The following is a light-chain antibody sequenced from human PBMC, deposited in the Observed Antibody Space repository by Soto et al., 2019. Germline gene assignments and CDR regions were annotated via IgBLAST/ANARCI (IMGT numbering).Light chain of an antibody. CDR2: ENN. CDR3: GTWDSSLNAGV. CDR1: SSNIGNRG. Sequence: QSVLTQPPSVSAAPGQKLTISCSGSSSNIGNRGVSWYQQLPGTAPKLLIYENNKRPSGIPDRFSGSKSGTSATLGISGLQNGDEADYYCGTWDSSLNAGVFGGGTKLTVL. V-gene: IGLV1-51*02. J-gene: IGLJ2*01.